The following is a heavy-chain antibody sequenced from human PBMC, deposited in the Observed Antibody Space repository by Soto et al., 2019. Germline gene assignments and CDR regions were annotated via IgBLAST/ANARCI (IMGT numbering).Heavy chain of an antibody. Sequence: SGGALRLSCAASGFTFSDYYMTWIRQAPGSGLEWVSYISSRSGTISYANSVKGRFTISRDNAQTSLYLQMTSLRDADPAVYYCASGPYRSKPDFEYWGQGTLVTVSS. V-gene: IGHV3-11*01. D-gene: IGHD6-13*01. CDR3: ASGPYRSKPDFEY. CDR1: GFTFSDYY. J-gene: IGHJ4*02. CDR2: ISSRSGTI.